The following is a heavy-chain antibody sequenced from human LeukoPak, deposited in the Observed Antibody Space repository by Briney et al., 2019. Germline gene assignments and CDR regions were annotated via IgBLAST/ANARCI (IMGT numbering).Heavy chain of an antibody. V-gene: IGHV4-59*01. Sequence: SETLSLTCTVSGGSISSYYWSWIRQPPGKGLEWIGYIYYSGSTNYNPSLKSRVTISVDTSKNQFSLKLSSVTAADTAVYYCARVNYGRCYMDVWGKGTTVTVSS. J-gene: IGHJ6*03. D-gene: IGHD1-7*01. CDR3: ARVNYGRCYMDV. CDR1: GGSISSYY. CDR2: IYYSGST.